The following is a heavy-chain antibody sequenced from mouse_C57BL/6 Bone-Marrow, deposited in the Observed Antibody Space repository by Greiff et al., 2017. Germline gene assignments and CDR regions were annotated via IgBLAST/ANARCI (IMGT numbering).Heavy chain of an antibody. CDR2: IDPETGGT. CDR3: TDRVAY. CDR1: GYTFTDYE. V-gene: IGHV1-15*01. Sequence: QVQLQQSGAELARPGASVTLSCKASGYTFTDYEMHWVKQTPVHGLAWIGAIDPETGGTAYNQKFKGKAILTADKSSSTAYMELRSLTSEDSAVYYCTDRVAYWGQGTLVTVSA. D-gene: IGHD3-2*01. J-gene: IGHJ3*01.